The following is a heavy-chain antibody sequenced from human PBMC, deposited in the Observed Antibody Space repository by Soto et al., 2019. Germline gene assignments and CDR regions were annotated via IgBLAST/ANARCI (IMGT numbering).Heavy chain of an antibody. CDR2: INPYNGKT. V-gene: IGHV1-18*01. Sequence: QVQLEQSGAEVKKSGASVKVSCKASGYIFSTHGINWVRQAPGQGLEWMGWINPYNGKTNYAQKFQGRVTMTTETSKTTAYMELRSQKSDDTAVYYCERVQIVVVVGGTPADYWGQGTQVTISS. D-gene: IGHD2-15*01. CDR1: GYIFSTHG. CDR3: ERVQIVVVVGGTPADY. J-gene: IGHJ4*02.